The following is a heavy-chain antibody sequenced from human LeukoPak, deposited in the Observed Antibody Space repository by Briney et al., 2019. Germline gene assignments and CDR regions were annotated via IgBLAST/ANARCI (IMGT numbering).Heavy chain of an antibody. D-gene: IGHD3-3*01. CDR2: ISSSGSTI. CDR1: GFTFSSYE. CDR3: ARLRHERGTIFGVTYYYYMDV. J-gene: IGHJ6*03. Sequence: GGSLRLSCAASGFTFSSYEMNWVRQAPGKGLEWGSYISSSGSTIYYADSVKGRFTISRDNAKNSLYLQMNSLRAEDTAVYYCARLRHERGTIFGVTYYYYMDVWGKGTTVTVSS. V-gene: IGHV3-48*03.